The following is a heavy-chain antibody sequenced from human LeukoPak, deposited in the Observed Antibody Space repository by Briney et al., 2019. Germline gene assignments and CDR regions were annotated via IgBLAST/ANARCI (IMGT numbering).Heavy chain of an antibody. Sequence: GGSLRLSCAASGFTFSTYWMHWVRQEPGKGLVWVARISSDASITSYADPVKGRFTISRDNAKNTLYLQMNSLRAEDTALYYCATSARTYIGSSLDYWGQGTLVTVSS. J-gene: IGHJ4*02. D-gene: IGHD2-15*01. CDR3: ATSARTYIGSSLDY. V-gene: IGHV3-74*01. CDR1: GFTFSTYW. CDR2: ISSDASIT.